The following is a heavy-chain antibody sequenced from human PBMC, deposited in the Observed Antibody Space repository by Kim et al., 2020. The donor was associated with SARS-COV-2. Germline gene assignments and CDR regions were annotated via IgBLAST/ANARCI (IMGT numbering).Heavy chain of an antibody. CDR3: ARAPYYYDSSGYPYYYYYGMDV. Sequence: SVKVSCKASGGTFSSYAISWVRQAPGQGLEWMGGIIPIFGTANYAQKFQGRVTITADESTSTAYMELSSLRSEDTAVYYCARAPYYYDSSGYPYYYYYGMDVWGQGTTVTVSS. J-gene: IGHJ6*02. CDR2: IIPIFGTA. CDR1: GGTFSSYA. D-gene: IGHD3-22*01. V-gene: IGHV1-69*13.